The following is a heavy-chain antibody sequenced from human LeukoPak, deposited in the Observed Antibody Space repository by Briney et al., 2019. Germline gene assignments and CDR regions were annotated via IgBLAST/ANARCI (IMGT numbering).Heavy chain of an antibody. J-gene: IGHJ4*02. Sequence: GGSLRLSCAASGFTFSTYAMSWVRQAPWKGLEWVSSITGSGGSTYYADSVKGRFTISRDNSKNTLYLQMNSLRAEDTAVYYCAKEGDSSGSIGPTHFDYWGQGTLVTVSS. CDR1: GFTFSTYA. CDR2: ITGSGGST. V-gene: IGHV3-23*01. D-gene: IGHD3-22*01. CDR3: AKEGDSSGSIGPTHFDY.